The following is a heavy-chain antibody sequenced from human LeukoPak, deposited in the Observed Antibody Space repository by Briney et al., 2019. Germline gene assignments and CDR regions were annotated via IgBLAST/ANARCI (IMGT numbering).Heavy chain of an antibody. Sequence: PGGSLRLSCAASGFTFSSYGMHWVRQAPGKGREWAALIRKDGSNNYYADSVKGRFTISRDNSKNTLYLQMNSLRAEDTAVFYCARARKSGGITMLRGVKDRGWFDPWGQGTLVTVSS. V-gene: IGHV3-30*02. J-gene: IGHJ5*02. CDR1: GFTFSSYG. CDR3: ARARKSGGITMLRGVKDRGWFDP. D-gene: IGHD3-10*01. CDR2: IRKDGSNN.